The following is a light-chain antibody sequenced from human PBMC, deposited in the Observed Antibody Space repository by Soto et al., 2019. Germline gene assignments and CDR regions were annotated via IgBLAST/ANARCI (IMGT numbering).Light chain of an antibody. Sequence: DFPMTQSPSTLSASVGDTVTITCRASRSIDDWLAWYQQRPGKAPKLLIYKASNLESGVPSRFSGSGFGTEFTLTISSLQPDDFGTYYCQQYINYSWTFGPGTKVEI. J-gene: IGKJ1*01. CDR2: KAS. V-gene: IGKV1-5*03. CDR1: RSIDDW. CDR3: QQYINYSWT.